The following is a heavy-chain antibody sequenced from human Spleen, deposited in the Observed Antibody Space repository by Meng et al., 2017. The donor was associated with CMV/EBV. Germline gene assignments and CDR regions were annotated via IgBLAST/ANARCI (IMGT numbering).Heavy chain of an antibody. V-gene: IGHV4-30-4*01. Sequence: QVLPQDSGPGLLNPSQTLSLTCTVSGGSISSGDYYWSWIRQPPGKGLEWIGYIYYSGSTYYNPSLKSRATISVDTSKNQFSLKLSSVTAADTAVYYCARGYYDSSGYGYWYLDLWGRGTLVTVSS. CDR1: GGSISSGDYY. CDR2: IYYSGST. J-gene: IGHJ2*01. CDR3: ARGYYDSSGYGYWYLDL. D-gene: IGHD3-22*01.